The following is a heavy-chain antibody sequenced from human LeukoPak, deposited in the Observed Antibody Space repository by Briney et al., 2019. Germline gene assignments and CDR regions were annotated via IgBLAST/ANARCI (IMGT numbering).Heavy chain of an antibody. CDR1: GFTFSSYG. V-gene: IGHV3-23*01. D-gene: IGHD3-10*01. J-gene: IGHJ4*02. CDR2: ISGSGGST. CDR3: ARDQMVRGVTDYFDY. Sequence: PGGSLRLSCAASGFTFSSYGMSWVRQAPGKGLEWVSGISGSGGSTHYADSVKGRFTISRDNAKNSLYLQMNSLRAEDTAVYYCARDQMVRGVTDYFDYWGQGTLVTVSS.